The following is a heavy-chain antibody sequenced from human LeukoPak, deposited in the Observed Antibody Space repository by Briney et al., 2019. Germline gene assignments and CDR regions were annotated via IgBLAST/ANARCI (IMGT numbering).Heavy chain of an antibody. V-gene: IGHV1-8*01. CDR1: GYTFTNYD. CDR3: ARGRGGTVVRGYLDY. Sequence: ASVKVSCKASGYTFTNYDIMWVRQATGQGPEWLGWMNSNSGNTGYAQKFQGRVTMTRDTSINTAYMELHSLTSDDTAVYYCARGRGGTVVRGYLDYWGQGTLVTVSS. CDR2: MNSNSGNT. D-gene: IGHD3-10*01. J-gene: IGHJ4*02.